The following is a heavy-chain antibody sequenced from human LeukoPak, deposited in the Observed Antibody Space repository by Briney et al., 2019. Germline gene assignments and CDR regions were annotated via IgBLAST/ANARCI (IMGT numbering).Heavy chain of an antibody. CDR1: GFIFSDYA. D-gene: IGHD2-2*01. Sequence: GGSLRLSCAASGFIFSDYAMQWVRQAPGKGLEWVAVISYDGSNKYYADSVKGRFTISRDNAKNSLYLQMNSLRAEDTAVYYCAREIKDIVVVPAAFDPWGQGTLVTVSS. CDR2: ISYDGSNK. V-gene: IGHV3-30-3*01. CDR3: AREIKDIVVVPAAFDP. J-gene: IGHJ5*02.